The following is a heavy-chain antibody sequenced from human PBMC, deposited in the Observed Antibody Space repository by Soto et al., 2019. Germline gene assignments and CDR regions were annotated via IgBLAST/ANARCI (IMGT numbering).Heavy chain of an antibody. D-gene: IGHD3-10*01. Sequence: ASVKVSCQVSGSTLTDLSMHWVRQAPGKGLEWMGGFDLEDGETIYAQKFQGRVTMTEDTSTDTAYMELSSLRSEDTAVYYCTTALVRGVILDYWGQGTLVTVSS. V-gene: IGHV1-24*01. CDR1: GSTLTDLS. CDR2: FDLEDGET. CDR3: TTALVRGVILDY. J-gene: IGHJ4*02.